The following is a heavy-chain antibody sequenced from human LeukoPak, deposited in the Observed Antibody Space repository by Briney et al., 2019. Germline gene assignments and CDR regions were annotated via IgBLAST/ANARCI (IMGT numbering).Heavy chain of an antibody. D-gene: IGHD2-2*01. Sequence: GTSVKVSCKASGFTFTSSAVQWVRQARGQLLEWIGWIVVGSGNTNYAQKFQERVTITRDMSTSTAYMELSSLRSEDTAVYYCAAVGYCSSTSCYGFDYWGQGTLVTVSS. CDR2: IVVGSGNT. CDR3: AAVGYCSSTSCYGFDY. CDR1: GFTFTSSA. V-gene: IGHV1-58*01. J-gene: IGHJ4*02.